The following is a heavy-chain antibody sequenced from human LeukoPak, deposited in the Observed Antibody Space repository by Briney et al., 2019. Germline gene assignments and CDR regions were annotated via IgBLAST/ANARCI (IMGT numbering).Heavy chain of an antibody. CDR1: GGSISSYY. D-gene: IGHD2-2*01. CDR3: ARDRSTAAIRVLGEYYGMDV. V-gene: IGHV4-59*01. CDR2: IYYSGST. Sequence: PSETLSLTCTVSGGSISSYYWSWIRQPPGKGLEWIGYIYYSGSTNYNPSLKSRVTKSVDTSKNQFSLKLSSVTAADTAVYYCARDRSTAAIRVLGEYYGMDVWGQGTTVTVSS. J-gene: IGHJ6*02.